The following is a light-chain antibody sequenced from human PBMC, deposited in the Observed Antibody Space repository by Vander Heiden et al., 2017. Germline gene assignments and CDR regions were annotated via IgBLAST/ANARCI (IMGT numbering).Light chain of an antibody. Sequence: QSVLTQPQSASGTPGQRITISCSGSSSNIGSTTVNWYQQHPGTAPKLHIYSNNQRPSGVPERFSGSKSGTSASLAISRLRSEDEADYYCAAWYDSLNGYVFGAGTKVTVL. CDR3: AAWYDSLNGYV. CDR2: SNN. V-gene: IGLV1-44*01. CDR1: SSNIGSTT. J-gene: IGLJ1*01.